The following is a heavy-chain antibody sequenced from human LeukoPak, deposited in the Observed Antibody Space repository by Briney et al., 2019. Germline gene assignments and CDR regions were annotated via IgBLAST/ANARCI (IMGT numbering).Heavy chain of an antibody. CDR1: GFTFSSYG. D-gene: IGHD1-26*01. J-gene: IGHJ6*03. CDR2: ISSSTSYI. CDR3: ARAGGSYNYYYYMDV. Sequence: GGSLRLSCAASGFTFSSYGLNWVRQAPGKGLEWVSSISSSTSYIYYADSVKGRFTISRDNAKNSLYLQMNSLRAVDTAVYYCARAGGSYNYYYYMDVWGKGTTVTVSS. V-gene: IGHV3-21*01.